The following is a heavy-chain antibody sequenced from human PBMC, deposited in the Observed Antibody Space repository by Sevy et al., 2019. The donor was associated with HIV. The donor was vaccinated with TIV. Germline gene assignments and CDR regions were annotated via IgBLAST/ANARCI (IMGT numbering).Heavy chain of an antibody. D-gene: IGHD3-9*01. CDR3: ARAGIDGPARYFDTYYFDY. CDR1: GGSISSYY. V-gene: IGHV4-59*01. Sequence: SETLSLTCTVSGGSISSYYWSWIRQPPGKGLEWIGYIYYSGSTNYNPSLKSRVTISVDTSKNQFSLKLSSVTAADTAVYYCARAGIDGPARYFDTYYFDYWGQGTLVTVSS. J-gene: IGHJ4*02. CDR2: IYYSGST.